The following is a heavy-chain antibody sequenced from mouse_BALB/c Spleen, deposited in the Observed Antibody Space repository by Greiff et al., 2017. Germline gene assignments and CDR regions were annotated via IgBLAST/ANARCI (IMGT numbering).Heavy chain of an antibody. V-gene: IGHV1-14*01. Sequence: EVQLQQSGPELVKPGASVKMSCKASGYTFTSYVMHWVKQKPGQGLEWIGYINPYNDGTKYNEKFKGKATLTSDKSSSTAYMELSSLTSEDSAVYYCARSSLIYYGNFDYWGQGTTLTVSS. CDR1: GYTFTSYV. CDR3: ARSSLIYYGNFDY. D-gene: IGHD2-1*01. CDR2: INPYNDGT. J-gene: IGHJ2*01.